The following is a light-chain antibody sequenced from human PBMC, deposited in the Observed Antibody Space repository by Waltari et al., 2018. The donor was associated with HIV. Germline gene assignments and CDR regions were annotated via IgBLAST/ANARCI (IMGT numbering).Light chain of an antibody. V-gene: IGLV2-14*03. CDR3: SSYRSINILV. CDR1: DRDVGASAF. CDR2: EVT. J-gene: IGLJ3*02. Sequence: QSALTQPASVSGSPRQSVTISCTGTDRDVGASAFVSCYPQYPGRAPNRIILEVTNRPSGISNRFSASKAGNTASRTISGLQADDEADYFCSSYRSINILVFGGGTKLTV.